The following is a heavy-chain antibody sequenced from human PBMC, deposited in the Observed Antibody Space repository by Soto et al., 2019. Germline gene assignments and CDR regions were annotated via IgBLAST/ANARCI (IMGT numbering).Heavy chain of an antibody. CDR1: GGSISSGDYY. CDR2: IYYSGST. CDR3: ARYGGGTAAFDY. Sequence: SETLSLTCTVSGGSISSGDYYWSWIRQPPGKGLEWIGHIYYSGSTYYNPSLKSRVTISVDTSKNQFSLKLSSVTAADTAVYYCARYGGGTAAFDYWGQGTLVTVSS. J-gene: IGHJ4*02. V-gene: IGHV4-30-4*01. D-gene: IGHD1-1*01.